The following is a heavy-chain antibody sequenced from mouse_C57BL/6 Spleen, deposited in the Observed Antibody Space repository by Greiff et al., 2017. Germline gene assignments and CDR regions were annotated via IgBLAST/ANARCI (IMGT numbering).Heavy chain of an antibody. V-gene: IGHV1-50*01. CDR3: ARGDGRSLFDY. Sequence: QVQLQQPGAELVKPGASVKLSCKASGYTFTSYWMQWVKQRPGQGLEWIGEIDPSDSYTNYNQKFKGKATLTVDTSSSTAYMQLSSLTSEDSAVYYCARGDGRSLFDYWGQGTTLTVSS. CDR1: GYTFTSYW. CDR2: IDPSDSYT. D-gene: IGHD1-1*01. J-gene: IGHJ2*01.